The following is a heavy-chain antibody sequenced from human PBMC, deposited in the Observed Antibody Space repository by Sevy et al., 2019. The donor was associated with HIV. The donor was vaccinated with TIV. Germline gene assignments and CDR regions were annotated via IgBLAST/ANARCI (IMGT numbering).Heavy chain of an antibody. J-gene: IGHJ4*02. CDR3: ARDTRTYYSSITCYGDSFDS. D-gene: IGHD2-2*01. Sequence: GGSLRLSCAASGFDFHNYWMHWVRQAPGKGLVWVSHIKSDESSTVYADSVKGRFTVSRDNAKNTLYLQMDDLRAEDSGVYYCARDTRTYYSSITCYGDSFDSWGQGTLVTVSS. V-gene: IGHV3-74*03. CDR1: GFDFHNYW. CDR2: IKSDESST.